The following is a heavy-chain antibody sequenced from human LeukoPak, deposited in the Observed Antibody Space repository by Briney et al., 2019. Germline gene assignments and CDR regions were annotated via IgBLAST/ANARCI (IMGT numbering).Heavy chain of an antibody. CDR1: GFTFSDYY. CDR2: INSDGINT. Sequence: AGGSLRLSCAASGFTFSDYYMGWIRQAPGKGLVWVSRINSDGINTSYADSVKGRFTISRDNAKNTLNLQMNSLRAEDTAVYYCARDLGQYYDTSDNWFDPWGQGTLVTVSS. CDR3: ARDLGQYYDTSDNWFDP. D-gene: IGHD3-22*01. V-gene: IGHV3-74*01. J-gene: IGHJ5*02.